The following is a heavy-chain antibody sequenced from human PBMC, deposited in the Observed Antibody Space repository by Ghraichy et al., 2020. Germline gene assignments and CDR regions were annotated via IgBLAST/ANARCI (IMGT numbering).Heavy chain of an antibody. CDR2: TSYDGSDK. CDR3: AKDLLRMVRGVKPWYLDH. D-gene: IGHD3-10*01. Sequence: GGSLRLSCAASGFTFSSYGMHWVRQAPGKGLEWVAVTSYDGSDKYYADSVKGRFSISRDTSKNTLYLQMNGLRPEDTAVYYCAKDLLRMVRGVKPWYLDHWGQGTLVTVSS. V-gene: IGHV3-30*18. CDR1: GFTFSSYG. J-gene: IGHJ4*02.